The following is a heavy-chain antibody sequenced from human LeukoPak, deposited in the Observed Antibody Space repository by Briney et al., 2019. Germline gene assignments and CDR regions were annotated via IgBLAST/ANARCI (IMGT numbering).Heavy chain of an antibody. CDR2: IIPILGIA. D-gene: IGHD5-18*01. Sequence: ASVKVSCKASGGTFSSYAISWVRQAPGQGLEWVGRIIPILGIANYAQKFQGRVTITADKSTSTAYMELSSLRSEDTAVYYCARSEIQLWANFDYWGQGTLVTVSS. V-gene: IGHV1-69*04. CDR1: GGTFSSYA. CDR3: ARSEIQLWANFDY. J-gene: IGHJ4*02.